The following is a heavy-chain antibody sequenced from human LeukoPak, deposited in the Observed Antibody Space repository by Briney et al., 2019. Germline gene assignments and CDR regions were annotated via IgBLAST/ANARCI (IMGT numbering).Heavy chain of an antibody. CDR1: GFTFSSYA. Sequence: GGSLRLSCAASGFTFSSYAMHWVRQAPGKGLEWVAVIWYDGSNKYYADSVKGRFTISRDNSKNTLYLQMNSLRAEDTAVYYCARDRSGYGMDAWGQGTTVTVSS. D-gene: IGHD2-15*01. V-gene: IGHV3-33*08. J-gene: IGHJ6*02. CDR3: ARDRSGYGMDA. CDR2: IWYDGSNK.